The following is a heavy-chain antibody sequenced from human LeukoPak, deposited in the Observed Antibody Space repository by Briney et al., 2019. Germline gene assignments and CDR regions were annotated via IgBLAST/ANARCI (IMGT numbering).Heavy chain of an antibody. CDR2: ILYDGTNR. Sequence: GGSLRLSCEASGFTFSSYGMHWFRQAPGKGLEWVAVILYDGTNRNYADSVKGRFTISRDNSKNTLYLQMGSLRVEDTAVYYCAKQTYNTGYYDHWGQGTLVTVSS. J-gene: IGHJ4*02. D-gene: IGHD1-14*01. CDR3: AKQTYNTGYYDH. V-gene: IGHV3-30*18. CDR1: GFTFSSYG.